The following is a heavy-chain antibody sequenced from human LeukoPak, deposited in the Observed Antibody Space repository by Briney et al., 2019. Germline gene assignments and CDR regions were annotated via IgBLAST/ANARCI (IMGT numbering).Heavy chain of an antibody. D-gene: IGHD3-10*01. Sequence: GASVKVSCKATGYTLTGYYMHWVRQAPGQGLEWMGWISPNSGGTNYAQKFQGRVTMTRDTSISTAYMELSRLRSDDTAVYYCARDSDGVRGVIITADYWGQGTLVTVSS. CDR3: ARDSDGVRGVIITADY. CDR1: GYTLTGYY. J-gene: IGHJ4*02. CDR2: ISPNSGGT. V-gene: IGHV1-2*02.